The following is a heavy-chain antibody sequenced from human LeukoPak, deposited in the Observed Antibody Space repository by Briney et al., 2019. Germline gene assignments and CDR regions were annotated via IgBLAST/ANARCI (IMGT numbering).Heavy chain of an antibody. V-gene: IGHV4-39*01. D-gene: IGHD2-15*01. CDR3: ARRPRAGYCSGGSCYWFDP. CDR1: GGSIISSSYY. J-gene: IGHJ5*02. CDR2: IYYSGST. Sequence: SETLSLTCTVSGGSIISSSYYWGWIRQPPGKGLEWIGSIYYSGSTYYNPSLKSRVTISVDTSKNQFSLKLSSVTAADTAVYYCARRPRAGYCSGGSCYWFDPWGQGTLVTVSS.